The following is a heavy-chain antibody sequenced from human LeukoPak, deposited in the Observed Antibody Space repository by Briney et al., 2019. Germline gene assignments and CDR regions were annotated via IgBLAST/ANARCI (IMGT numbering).Heavy chain of an antibody. CDR3: AKTHRGDSGSYGY. V-gene: IGHV3-20*01. CDR2: INWNGGST. Sequence: GGSLRLSCSASGFTFDDYGMSWVRHAPGKGLEWVSGINWNGGSTVYADSVKGRFTISRDNAKNSLYLQMNSLRAEDTALYHCAKTHRGDSGSYGYWGQGTLVTVSS. CDR1: GFTFDDYG. J-gene: IGHJ4*02. D-gene: IGHD1-26*01.